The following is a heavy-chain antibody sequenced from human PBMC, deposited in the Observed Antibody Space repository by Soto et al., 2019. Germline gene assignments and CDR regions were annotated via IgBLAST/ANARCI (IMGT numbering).Heavy chain of an antibody. CDR1: GYSFTSYW. J-gene: IGHJ6*03. Sequence: GESLKISCKGSGYSFTSYWIGWVRQMPGKCLELLVIIYPGDSDTRYSPSFQGQVTISADKSISTAYLQWSSLKASDTAMYYCARSSRAKYYYYYYMDVWGKGTTVTVSS. CDR3: ARSSRAKYYYYYYMDV. V-gene: IGHV5-51*01. CDR2: IYPGDSDT. D-gene: IGHD2-2*01.